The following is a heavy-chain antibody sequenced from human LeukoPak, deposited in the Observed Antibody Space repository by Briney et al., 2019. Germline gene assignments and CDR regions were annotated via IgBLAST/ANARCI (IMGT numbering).Heavy chain of an antibody. Sequence: SETLSLTCTVSGGPISSGSYYWGWIRQPPGKGLEWIGSIYYSGSTYYTPSLKSRVTISVNTSKNQFSLKLSSVTAADTAVYYCARVLKGYSSSWQPTLNYWFDPWGQGTLVTVSS. CDR2: IYYSGST. CDR3: ARVLKGYSSSWQPTLNYWFDP. J-gene: IGHJ5*02. V-gene: IGHV4-39*01. CDR1: GGPISSGSYY. D-gene: IGHD6-13*01.